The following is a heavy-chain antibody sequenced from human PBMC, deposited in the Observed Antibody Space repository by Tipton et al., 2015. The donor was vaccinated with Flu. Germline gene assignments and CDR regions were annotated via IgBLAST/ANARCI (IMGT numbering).Heavy chain of an antibody. CDR3: AREGGYNSGFSRIDT. CDR2: IYHSGTT. D-gene: IGHD6-19*01. J-gene: IGHJ5*02. CDR1: GGSISSGGYS. V-gene: IGHV4-30-2*01. Sequence: TLSLTCSVSGGSISSGGYSWTWIRQPPGKGLEWVGYIYHSGTTYYNPSLKSRVIISGDRSNNQFSLKLSSVTAADTAVYYCAREGGYNSGFSRIDTWGQGTLVIVSS.